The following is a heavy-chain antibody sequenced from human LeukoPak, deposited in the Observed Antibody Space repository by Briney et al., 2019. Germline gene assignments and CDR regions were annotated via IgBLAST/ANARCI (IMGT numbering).Heavy chain of an antibody. D-gene: IGHD5-18*01. Sequence: SETLSLTCGVYGGSFSDYYCSWLRQPPGKGLEWIGEINHSGSTNYNPSLKSRVTISVDTSKNQFSLKVSSVAAADTAVYYCARDLGYGYYFYYYLDVWGKGTTVTVSS. V-gene: IGHV4-34*01. CDR1: GGSFSDYY. CDR3: ARDLGYGYYFYYYLDV. CDR2: INHSGST. J-gene: IGHJ6*03.